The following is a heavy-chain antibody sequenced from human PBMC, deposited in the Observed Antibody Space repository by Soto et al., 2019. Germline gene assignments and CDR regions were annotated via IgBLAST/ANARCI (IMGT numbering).Heavy chain of an antibody. V-gene: IGHV4-59*01. D-gene: IGHD3-22*01. J-gene: IGHJ5*02. CDR3: AKGEGLTNYGGTGYYTYWLDP. CDR1: GGSISTYY. Sequence: SETLSLTCTVSGGSISTYYWSWIRQPPGKGLEWIGFFYPLGNTEYNPSLKSRATLSVDTSKNQFPLKLTSVTAADTATYYCAKGEGLTNYGGTGYYTYWLDPWGQGXLVTVSS. CDR2: FYPLGNT.